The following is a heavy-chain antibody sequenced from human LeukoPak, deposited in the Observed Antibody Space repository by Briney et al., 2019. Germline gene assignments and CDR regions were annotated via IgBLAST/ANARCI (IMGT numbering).Heavy chain of an antibody. CDR2: ISYDGSNK. V-gene: IGHV3-30*18. CDR1: EFSVGSNY. D-gene: IGHD6-19*01. Sequence: GGSLRLSCAASEFSVGSNYMTWVRQAPGKGLEWVAVISYDGSNKYYADSVKGRFTISRDNSKNTLYLQMNSLRAEDTAVYYCAKGLAGYSSGWFFDYWGQGTLVTVSS. CDR3: AKGLAGYSSGWFFDY. J-gene: IGHJ4*02.